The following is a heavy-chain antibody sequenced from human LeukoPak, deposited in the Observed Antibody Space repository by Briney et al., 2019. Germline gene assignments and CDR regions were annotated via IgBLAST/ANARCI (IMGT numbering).Heavy chain of an antibody. CDR3: ARCPSEYGQPYWFDP. V-gene: IGHV1-8*03. CDR1: GYTFTSYD. J-gene: IGHJ5*02. Sequence: GASVKVSCKASGYTFTSYDINWVRQATGQGLEWMGWMNPNSGNTGYTQKFQGRVTITRNTSISTAYMELSSLRSEDTAVYYCARCPSEYGQPYWFDPWGQGTLVTVSS. D-gene: IGHD4-17*01. CDR2: MNPNSGNT.